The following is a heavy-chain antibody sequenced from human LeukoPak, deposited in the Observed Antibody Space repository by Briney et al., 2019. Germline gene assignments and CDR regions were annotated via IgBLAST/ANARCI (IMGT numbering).Heavy chain of an antibody. CDR2: IYYSGST. CDR1: GGSISSYY. V-gene: IGHV4-59*01. Sequence: SETLSLTCTVSGGSISSYYWSWIRQPPGKGLEWIGYIYYSGSTNYNPSFKSRVTISVDTSKNQFSLKLSSVTAADTAVYYCARVPYSSAPKSRLAFDPWGQGTLVTVSS. CDR3: ARVPYSSAPKSRLAFDP. J-gene: IGHJ5*02. D-gene: IGHD3-22*01.